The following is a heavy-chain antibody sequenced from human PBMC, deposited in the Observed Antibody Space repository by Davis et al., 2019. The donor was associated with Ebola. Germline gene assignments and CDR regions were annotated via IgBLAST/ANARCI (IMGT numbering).Heavy chain of an antibody. J-gene: IGHJ6*02. CDR1: GFTFSSYW. V-gene: IGHV3-74*01. CDR2: INRDGTTT. Sequence: HTGGSLRLSCAASGFTFSSYWMSWVRQVPGKGLVWVSSINRDGTTTTYADSVKGRFTISRDNAKNTLYLQMNSLRVEDTAVYYCARALVPAVIWDWDYGMDVWGQGTTVTVSS. D-gene: IGHD2-2*01. CDR3: ARALVPAVIWDWDYGMDV.